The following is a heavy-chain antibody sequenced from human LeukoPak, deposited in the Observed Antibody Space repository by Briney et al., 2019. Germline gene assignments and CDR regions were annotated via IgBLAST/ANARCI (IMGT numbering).Heavy chain of an antibody. CDR1: GYSFTSYG. Sequence: ASVKVSCKASGYSFTSYGISWVRQAPGQGLEWMGWVSTYNANTNYALKLQGRVTLTTDTSTSTAYMELKSLRSDDTAVYYCAREECSIGVCYPSGYWGQGTLVTVSS. CDR2: VSTYNANT. V-gene: IGHV1-18*01. D-gene: IGHD2-8*01. J-gene: IGHJ4*02. CDR3: AREECSIGVCYPSGY.